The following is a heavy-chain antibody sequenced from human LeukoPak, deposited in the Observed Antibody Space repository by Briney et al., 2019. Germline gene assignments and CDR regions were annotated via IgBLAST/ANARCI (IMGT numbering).Heavy chain of an antibody. V-gene: IGHV3-30*18. CDR3: AKARITMVRGLDY. CDR2: ISYDGSNK. D-gene: IGHD3-10*01. CDR1: GFTFSSYG. Sequence: GRSLRLSCAASGFTFSSYGMHWVRQAPGKGLEWVAVISYDGSNKYYADSVKGRFTISRDNSKNTLYRQMNSLRAEDTAVYYCAKARITMVRGLDYWGQGTLVTVSS. J-gene: IGHJ4*02.